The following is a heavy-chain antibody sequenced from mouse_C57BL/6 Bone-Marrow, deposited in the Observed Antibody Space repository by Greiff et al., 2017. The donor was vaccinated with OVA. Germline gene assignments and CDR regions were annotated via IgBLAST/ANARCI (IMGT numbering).Heavy chain of an antibody. V-gene: IGHV1-52*01. D-gene: IGHD1-1*01. Sequence: VQLQQPGAELVRPGSSVKLSCKASGYTFTSYWMHWVKQRPIQGLEWIGNIDPSHSETHYNQKFKDKATLTVDKSSSTAYMQLSSLTSEDSAVYYCARERGFYYYGSSSPMDYWGQGTSVTVSS. CDR2: IDPSHSET. CDR1: GYTFTSYW. J-gene: IGHJ4*01. CDR3: ARERGFYYYGSSSPMDY.